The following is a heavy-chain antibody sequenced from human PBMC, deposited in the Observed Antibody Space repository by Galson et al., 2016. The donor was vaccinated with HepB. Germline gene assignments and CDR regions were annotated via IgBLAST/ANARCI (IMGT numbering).Heavy chain of an antibody. CDR3: ARDIGY. V-gene: IGHV3-53*01. D-gene: IGHD3-16*01. CDR2: IYSDGST. J-gene: IGHJ4*02. Sequence: SLRLSCAASGLTVSNNYMSWVRQAPGKGLEWVSVIYSDGSTYYADSVKGRVTISRDNSKNTVYLQMNSMRGDDTAVYYCARDIGYWGQGTLVTVSS. CDR1: GLTVSNNY.